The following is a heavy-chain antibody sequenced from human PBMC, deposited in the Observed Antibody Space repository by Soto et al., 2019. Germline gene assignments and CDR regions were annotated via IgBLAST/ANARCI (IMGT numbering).Heavy chain of an antibody. J-gene: IGHJ4*02. V-gene: IGHV3-7*01. Sequence: PGGSLRLSCLASGFSLTPYWMSWVRQTPGKGLEWVAKINEDGSKRDYMESVEGRFTISRDNAKNSVSLQMDSLRVDDTAMYYCTRWAGRCSGGSCFFDSWGQGTLVTVSS. D-gene: IGHD2-15*01. CDR2: INEDGSKR. CDR1: GFSLTPYW. CDR3: TRWAGRCSGGSCFFDS.